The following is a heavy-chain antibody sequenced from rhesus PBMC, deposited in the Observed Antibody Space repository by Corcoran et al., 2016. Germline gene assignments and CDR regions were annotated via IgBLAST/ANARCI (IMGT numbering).Heavy chain of an antibody. CDR3: ARGGITGTGLGFDY. D-gene: IGHD1-7*02. Sequence: QLQLQESGPGLAKPSETLSLTCAVSGGSVSSTYWSWIRQAPGKGLEADGYVYGSGSTSNDNPSLKRLVTLSVDTSKVQVSLRLSSVTAADTAVYYCARGGITGTGLGFDYWGQGVLVTISS. CDR2: VYGSGSTS. CDR1: GGSVSSTY. V-gene: IGHV4-169*01. J-gene: IGHJ4*01.